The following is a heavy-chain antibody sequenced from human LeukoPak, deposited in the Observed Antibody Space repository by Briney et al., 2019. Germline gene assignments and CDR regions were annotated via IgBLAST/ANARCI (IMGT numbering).Heavy chain of an antibody. CDR1: GDSISSYY. CDR2: IHPSGNT. V-gene: IGHV4-4*07. Sequence: SETLSLTCTVSGDSISSYYWSWVRQPAGKGLEWIGRIHPSGNTNYNPSLKSRVTLSVDASKNQFSLKLSSVTAADTAVYYCARGPPPDFDYWGRGTLVTVSS. J-gene: IGHJ4*02. CDR3: ARGPPPDFDY.